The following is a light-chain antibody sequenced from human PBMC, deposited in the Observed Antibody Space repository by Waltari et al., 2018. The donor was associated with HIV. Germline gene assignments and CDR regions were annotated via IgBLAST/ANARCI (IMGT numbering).Light chain of an antibody. Sequence: SYVLTQPPSVSVAPGKTATITCGGNHIGSNTEHWCQQRPGQAPVLVIYNDSDRLSGIPERFSGSNSGNTATLTITRVEAGDEADYYCQVWDSSSDHVVFGGGTKLTVL. V-gene: IGLV3-21*04. J-gene: IGLJ2*01. CDR2: NDS. CDR1: HIGSNT. CDR3: QVWDSSSDHVV.